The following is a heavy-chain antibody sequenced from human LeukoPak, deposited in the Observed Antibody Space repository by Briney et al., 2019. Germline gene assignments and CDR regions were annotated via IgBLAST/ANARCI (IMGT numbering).Heavy chain of an antibody. V-gene: IGHV3-30*02. Sequence: GGSLRLSCAASGFTFSSYAMHWVRQAPGKGLEWVAFIRYDGTNKYYADSVKGRFTISRDNSKNTLYLQMNSLRAEDTAVYYCAKDSEDIVVVPAANSNYYYYMDVWGKGTTVTISS. CDR1: GFTFSSYA. CDR2: IRYDGTNK. J-gene: IGHJ6*03. CDR3: AKDSEDIVVVPAANSNYYYYMDV. D-gene: IGHD2-2*01.